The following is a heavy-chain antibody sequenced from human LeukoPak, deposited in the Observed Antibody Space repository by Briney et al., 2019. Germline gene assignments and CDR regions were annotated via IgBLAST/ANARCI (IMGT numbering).Heavy chain of an antibody. CDR1: GGSISSRSYY. D-gene: IGHD3-9*01. CDR3: ARQVSATRTYYDLLTVYPNLFDP. Sequence: NPSETLSLTCTVSGGSISSRSYYWGWIRQPPGKGLEWIGSIYYSGSTYYNPSLRSRVTISVETSKIQFSLKLSSVTAADTAVYYCARQVSATRTYYDLLTVYPNLFDPWGQGTLVTVSS. V-gene: IGHV4-39*01. J-gene: IGHJ5*02. CDR2: IYYSGST.